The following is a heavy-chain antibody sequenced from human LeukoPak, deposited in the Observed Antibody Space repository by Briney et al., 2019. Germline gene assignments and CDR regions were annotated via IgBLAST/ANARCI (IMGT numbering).Heavy chain of an antibody. CDR2: ISSSSSYI. V-gene: IGHV3-21*01. CDR3: ARPHCSSTSCYWRGYYYYYGMDV. CDR1: GFTFSSYS. D-gene: IGHD2-2*01. Sequence: KAGGSLRLFCAASGFTFSSYSMNWVRQAPGKGLEWVSSISSSSSYIYYADSVKGRFTISRDNAKNSLYLQMNSLRAEDTAVYYCARPHCSSTSCYWRGYYYYYGMDVWGQGTTVTVSS. J-gene: IGHJ6*02.